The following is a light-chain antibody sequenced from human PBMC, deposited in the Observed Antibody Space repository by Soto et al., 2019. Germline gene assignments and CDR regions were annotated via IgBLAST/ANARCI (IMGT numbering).Light chain of an antibody. CDR3: QVWDIMTDNYV. V-gene: IGLV3-21*04. Sequence: SYELTQPPSVSVAPEKTATITCGGDNIGNKRVHWYRQKPGQAPVLVTSYDSDRPSGIPERFSGSNSGNTATLTISRVEAGDEADYYCQVWDIMTDNYVFGTGTKLTFL. J-gene: IGLJ1*01. CDR1: NIGNKR. CDR2: YDS.